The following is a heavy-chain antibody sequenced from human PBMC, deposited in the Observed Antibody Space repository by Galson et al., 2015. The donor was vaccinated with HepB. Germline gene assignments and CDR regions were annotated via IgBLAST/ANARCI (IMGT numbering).Heavy chain of an antibody. J-gene: IGHJ6*03. D-gene: IGHD3-10*01. CDR2: MNPNSGNT. V-gene: IGHV1-8*01. CDR3: ARKVMVQGVTSLYYYYYMDV. Sequence: SVKVSCKASGYTFTSYDINWVRQATGQGLEWMGWMNPNSGNTGYAQKFQGRVTMTRNTSISTAYMELSSLRSEDTAVYYCARKVMVQGVTSLYYYYYMDVWGKGTTVTVSS. CDR1: GYTFTSYD.